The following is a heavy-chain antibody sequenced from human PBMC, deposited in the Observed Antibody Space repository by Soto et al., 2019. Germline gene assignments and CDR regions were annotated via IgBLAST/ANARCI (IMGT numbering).Heavy chain of an antibody. J-gene: IGHJ3*02. V-gene: IGHV3-23*01. CDR3: AKDMSPNYYDSSGYYYLAFDI. Sequence: PGGSLRLSCAASGFTFSSYAMSWVRQAPGKGLEWVSAISGSGGSTYYADSVKGRFTISRDNSKNTLYLQMNSLRAEDTAVYYCAKDMSPNYYDSSGYYYLAFDIWGQGTMVTVSS. D-gene: IGHD3-22*01. CDR2: ISGSGGST. CDR1: GFTFSSYA.